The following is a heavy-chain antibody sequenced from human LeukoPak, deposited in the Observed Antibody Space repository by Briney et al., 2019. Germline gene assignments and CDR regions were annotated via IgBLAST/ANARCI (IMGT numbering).Heavy chain of an antibody. J-gene: IGHJ4*02. V-gene: IGHV3-48*01. CDR3: QSGNLSIAVAGVPFDY. CDR2: ISSSSSTI. D-gene: IGHD6-19*01. CDR1: GFTFSSYS. Sequence: GGSLRLSCAASGFTFSSYSMNWVRQAPGKGLEWVSYISSSSSTIYYADSVKGRFTISRDNAKNSLYLQMNSLRAEDTAVYYCQSGNLSIAVAGVPFDYWGQGTLVTVSS.